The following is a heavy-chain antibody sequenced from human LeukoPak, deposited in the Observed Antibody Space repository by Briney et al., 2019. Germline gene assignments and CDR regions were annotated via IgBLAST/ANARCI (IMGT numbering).Heavy chain of an antibody. CDR1: GYTFTGYY. Sequence: GASVKVSCKASGYTFTGYYMHWVRQAPGQGLEWMGWSNPNSGGANYAQKFQGRVTMTRDTSISTAYMELSRLRSDDTAVYYCARVIGLAYYDSSGYSYYGMDVWGQGTTVTVSS. CDR2: SNPNSGGA. V-gene: IGHV1-2*02. D-gene: IGHD3-22*01. CDR3: ARVIGLAYYDSSGYSYYGMDV. J-gene: IGHJ6*02.